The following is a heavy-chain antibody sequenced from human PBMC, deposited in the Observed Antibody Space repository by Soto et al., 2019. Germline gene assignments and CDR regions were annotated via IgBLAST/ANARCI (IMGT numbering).Heavy chain of an antibody. D-gene: IGHD6-19*01. CDR3: ARSVAGSKGIYYYGMDV. J-gene: IGHJ6*02. CDR1: GGTFSSYA. Sequence: QVQLVQSGAEVKKPGSSVKVSCKASGGTFSSYAISWVRQAPGQGLEWMGGIIPIFGTANYAQKFQGRVTITADESTSTAYMELSSLRSEDTAVYYCARSVAGSKGIYYYGMDVWGQGTTVTVSS. CDR2: IIPIFGTA. V-gene: IGHV1-69*01.